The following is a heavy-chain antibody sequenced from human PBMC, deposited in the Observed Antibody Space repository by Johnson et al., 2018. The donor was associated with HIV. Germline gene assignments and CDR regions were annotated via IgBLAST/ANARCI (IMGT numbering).Heavy chain of an antibody. CDR3: ATDLFSLILEDDAFDI. Sequence: VQLVESGGGLVKPGKSLRLSCEASGFNFNHAWMSWVRQAPGKGLEWVGRIISERDGGTTDYSAPVQDRFTISRDDSTNTLYLQMNSLKIEDTAVYYCATDLFSLILEDDAFDIWGQGTMVTVSS. CDR1: GFNFNHAW. CDR2: IISERDGGTT. J-gene: IGHJ3*02. V-gene: IGHV3-15*01.